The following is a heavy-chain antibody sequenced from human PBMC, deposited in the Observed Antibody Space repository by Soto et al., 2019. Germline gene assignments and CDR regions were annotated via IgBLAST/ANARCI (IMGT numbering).Heavy chain of an antibody. Sequence: QVQLVQSGAEVKKPGASVKVSCKASGYTFTSYGISWVRQAPGQGLEWMGWISAYNGNTNYAQKRQGRVTMTTDTATSTASMELRSLRSDGSAVYYVARSAGSAYWFDPWGQGTLVTVSS. CDR1: GYTFTSYG. CDR3: ARSAGSAYWFDP. J-gene: IGHJ5*02. V-gene: IGHV1-18*01. D-gene: IGHD2-21*01. CDR2: ISAYNGNT.